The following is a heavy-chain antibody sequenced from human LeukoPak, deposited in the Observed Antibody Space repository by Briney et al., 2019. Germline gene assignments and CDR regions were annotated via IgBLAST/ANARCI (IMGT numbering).Heavy chain of an antibody. Sequence: GGSLRLSCAASGFTFSSYGMHWVRQAPGKGLEWVAVIWYDGSNKYYADSVKGRFTISRDNSKNTLYLQMNGLRAEDTAVYYCARGVNYDRGAFDIWGQGTMVTVSS. D-gene: IGHD3-22*01. CDR3: ARGVNYDRGAFDI. CDR2: IWYDGSNK. V-gene: IGHV3-33*01. CDR1: GFTFSSYG. J-gene: IGHJ3*02.